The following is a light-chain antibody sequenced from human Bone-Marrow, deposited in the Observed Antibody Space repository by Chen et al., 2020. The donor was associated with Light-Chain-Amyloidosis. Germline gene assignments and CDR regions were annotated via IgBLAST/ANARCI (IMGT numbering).Light chain of an antibody. V-gene: IGLV6-57*01. CDR3: HSYQDIGQAV. J-gene: IGLJ3*02. CDR2: EDD. CDR1: SGSIATNY. Sequence: NFMLTQPHSVSESPGKTVIISCTRSSGSIATNYVQWYQQRPGSSPTTVIYEDDQRPSGVPDRFSGSIDRSTDSPPLTVNALKLGDEATCTCHSYQDIGQAVFGG.